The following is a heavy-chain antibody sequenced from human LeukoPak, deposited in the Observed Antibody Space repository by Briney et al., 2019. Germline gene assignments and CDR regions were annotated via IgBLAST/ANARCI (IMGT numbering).Heavy chain of an antibody. CDR1: EFTFSDYY. Sequence: GGSLRLSCAASEFTFSDYYMSWIRQAPGEGLEWVSYISYSGDTIYYADSVKGRFTVSRDNAKNSLYLQMNSLRAEDTAVYYCANFAGYSGGWADYWGQGTLVTVSS. V-gene: IGHV3-11*01. CDR2: ISYSGDTI. CDR3: ANFAGYSGGWADY. J-gene: IGHJ4*02. D-gene: IGHD6-19*01.